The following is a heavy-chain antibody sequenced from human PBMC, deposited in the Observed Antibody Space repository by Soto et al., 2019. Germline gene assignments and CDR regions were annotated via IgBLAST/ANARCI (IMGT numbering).Heavy chain of an antibody. J-gene: IGHJ4*02. CDR1: GYTFTSYG. D-gene: IGHD6-13*01. CDR3: ARDAGIAAAGSFDY. CDR2: ISAYNGNT. Sequence: ASVKVSCKASGYTFTSYGISWVRQAPGQGLEWMGWISAYNGNTNYAQKLQGRVTMTTDTSTSTAYMELRSLRSGDTAVYYCARDAGIAAAGSFDYWGQGTLVTVSS. V-gene: IGHV1-18*01.